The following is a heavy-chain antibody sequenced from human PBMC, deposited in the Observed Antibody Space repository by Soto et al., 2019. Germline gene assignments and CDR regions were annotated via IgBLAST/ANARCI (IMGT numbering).Heavy chain of an antibody. CDR1: GFTVSSNY. V-gene: IGHV3-66*01. CDR2: IYSGGST. D-gene: IGHD3-3*01. J-gene: IGHJ5*02. Sequence: PVGSLRLSCAASGFTVSSNYMSWVRQAPGKGLEWVSVIYSGGSTYYADSVKGRFTISRDNSKNTLYLQMNSLRAEDTAVYYCARNGDYDFWSGYYTGWFDPWGQGTLVTVSS. CDR3: ARNGDYDFWSGYYTGWFDP.